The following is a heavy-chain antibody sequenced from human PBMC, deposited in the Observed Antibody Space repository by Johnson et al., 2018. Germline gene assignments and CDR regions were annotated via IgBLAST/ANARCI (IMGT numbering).Heavy chain of an antibody. CDR1: GFTFSSYG. CDR3: ARDQYSGYDNGMAV. J-gene: IGHJ6*02. CDR2: IWYDGSNK. Sequence: QVQLVQSGGGVVQPGRSLRLSCAASGFTFSSYGMHWVRQAPGKGLEWVAVIWYDGSNKYYADSVKGRFTISRDNSKSTLYLQMNSLRAEDTAVYYCARDQYSGYDNGMAVWGQGTMVTVSS. V-gene: IGHV3-33*01. D-gene: IGHD5-12*01.